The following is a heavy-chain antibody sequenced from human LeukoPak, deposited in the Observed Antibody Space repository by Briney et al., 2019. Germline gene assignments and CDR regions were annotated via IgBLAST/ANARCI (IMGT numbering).Heavy chain of an antibody. V-gene: IGHV3-7*01. CDR2: IKQDGSEK. Sequence: TGGSLRLSCAASGFTFSSYWVSWVRQAPGKGLEWVANIKQDGSEKCYVDSVKGRFTISRDNAKNSLYLQMNSLRAEDTAVYYCARVRRSSSHYYYYMDVWGKGTTVTVSS. D-gene: IGHD6-6*01. J-gene: IGHJ6*03. CDR1: GFTFSSYW. CDR3: ARVRRSSSHYYYYMDV.